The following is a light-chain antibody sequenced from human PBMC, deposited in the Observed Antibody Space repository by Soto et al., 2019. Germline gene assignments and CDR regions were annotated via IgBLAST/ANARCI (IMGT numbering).Light chain of an antibody. J-gene: IGKJ3*01. V-gene: IGKV2-30*01. CDR2: KVS. CDR3: MQGTHWPFT. Sequence: DVVLTQSPLSLPVTLGQPASISCRSSQSLVYSDGNTYLNWFQQRPGQSPRRLIYKVSSRDSGVPDRFSGRGSGTDFTLKISRVEAEDVGVYYCMQGTHWPFTFGPGTKVDIK. CDR1: QSLVYSDGNTY.